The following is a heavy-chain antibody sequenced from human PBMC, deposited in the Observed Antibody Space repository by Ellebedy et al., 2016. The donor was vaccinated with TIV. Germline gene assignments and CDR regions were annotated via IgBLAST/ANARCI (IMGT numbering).Heavy chain of an antibody. D-gene: IGHD5-18*01. Sequence: ASVKVSCKGSGYSFTSYWIGWVRQMPGKGLEWMGIIYPGDSDTRYSPSFQGQVTISADKSISTAYLQWSSLEASDTAMYYCARSQANTYYYHAMDVWGQGTTVTVSS. CDR3: ARSQANTYYYHAMDV. CDR1: GYSFTSYW. CDR2: IYPGDSDT. J-gene: IGHJ6*02. V-gene: IGHV5-51*01.